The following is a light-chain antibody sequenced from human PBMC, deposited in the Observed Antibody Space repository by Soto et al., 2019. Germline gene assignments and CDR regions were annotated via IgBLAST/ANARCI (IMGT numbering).Light chain of an antibody. CDR2: GAS. J-gene: IGKJ5*01. Sequence: EIMMTQSPPTLSVSPGERATLSCRASQSVSSSLAWYQQKPGQAPRLLIYGASTRATGTPARFSGSGSGTEFTLTISSLQSEDFAVYFCQQYKNWPPITFGQGIRLDIK. V-gene: IGKV3-15*01. CDR3: QQYKNWPPIT. CDR1: QSVSSS.